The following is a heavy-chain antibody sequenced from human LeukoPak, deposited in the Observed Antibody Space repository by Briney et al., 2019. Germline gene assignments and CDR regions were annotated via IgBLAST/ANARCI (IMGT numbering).Heavy chain of an antibody. CDR3: TRGMDHINYAWFDP. D-gene: IGHD4-11*01. V-gene: IGHV3-21*06. CDR2: IFGSRDSI. Sequence: GGSLRLSCAASGFSFSDFGMVWVRQAPGKRLEWVSSIFGSRDSISYANSVKGRFTISRDNAENSLYLQMDSLRVEDTAVYYCTRGMDHINYAWFDPWGQGTLVIVSS. J-gene: IGHJ5*02. CDR1: GFSFSDFG.